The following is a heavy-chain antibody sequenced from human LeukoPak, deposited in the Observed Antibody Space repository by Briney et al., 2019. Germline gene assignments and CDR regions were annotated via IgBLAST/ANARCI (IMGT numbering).Heavy chain of an antibody. Sequence: SVNVSCKASGGTFSNYAINWVRQAPGQGLEWMGGIIPIFGKANYAQKFQGRVTITADESTRTAYMDLSSLRSEDTAVYYCARGWLAETAVVTPYNYWGRGTLVSVSS. CDR3: ARGWLAETAVVTPYNY. V-gene: IGHV1-69*13. CDR2: IIPIFGKA. CDR1: GGTFSNYA. J-gene: IGHJ4*02. D-gene: IGHD4-23*01.